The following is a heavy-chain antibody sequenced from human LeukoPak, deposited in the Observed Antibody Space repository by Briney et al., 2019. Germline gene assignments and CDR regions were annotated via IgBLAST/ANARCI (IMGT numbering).Heavy chain of an antibody. D-gene: IGHD5-18*01. CDR1: GYSFPSYW. CDR3: VRHNNYALDY. Sequence: GESLTISCEGSGYSFPSYWIGWARQMAGKGLEWMAIIFPGNSDTRYSPSFQGQVTISADKSISTAYLHWRGLKAPDTAMYYCVRHNNYALDYWGQGTLVTVSS. CDR2: IFPGNSDT. V-gene: IGHV5-51*01. J-gene: IGHJ4*02.